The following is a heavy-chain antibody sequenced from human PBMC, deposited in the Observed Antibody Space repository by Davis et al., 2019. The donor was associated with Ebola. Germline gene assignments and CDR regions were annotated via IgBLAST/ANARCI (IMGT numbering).Heavy chain of an antibody. J-gene: IGHJ5*02. CDR2: IDPDGSRV. CDR1: GFTFSSYV. D-gene: IGHD6-25*01. V-gene: IGHV3-74*01. Sequence: HTGGSLRLSCVASGFTFSSYVMGWVRQAPGKGLVWVSGIDPDGSRVSYADSVKGRFTISRDNAKNTLYLQMNSLRAEDTAVYYCARDAALNWFDPWGQGTLVTVSS. CDR3: ARDAALNWFDP.